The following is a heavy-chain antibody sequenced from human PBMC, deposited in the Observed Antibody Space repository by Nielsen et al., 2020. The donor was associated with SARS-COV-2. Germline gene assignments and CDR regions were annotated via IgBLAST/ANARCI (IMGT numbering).Heavy chain of an antibody. CDR2: IYPGDSDT. D-gene: IGHD2-2*01. V-gene: IGHV5-51*01. Sequence: GGSLRLSCKGSGYSFTSYWIGWVRQTPGKGLEWMGIIYPGDSDTRYSPSFQGQVTISADKSISTAYLQWSSLKASDTAMYYCARSGGRQYHTFDYWGQGTLVTVSS. J-gene: IGHJ4*02. CDR3: ARSGGRQYHTFDY. CDR1: GYSFTSYW.